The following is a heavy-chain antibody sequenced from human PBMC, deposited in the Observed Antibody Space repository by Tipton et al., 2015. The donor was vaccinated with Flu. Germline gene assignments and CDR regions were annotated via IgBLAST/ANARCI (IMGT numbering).Heavy chain of an antibody. D-gene: IGHD3-3*01. J-gene: IGHJ5*02. CDR2: INLSGSP. CDR3: ARDFHPTSNWFDP. Sequence: TLSLTCTAYGGSFSGFYWSWIRQPPGKGLEWIGEINLSGSPNYNPSLKSRVTMSIDTSRNQFSLKVSSVTAADTAVYYCARDFHPTSNWFDPWGQGTLVTVSS. V-gene: IGHV4-34*01. CDR1: GGSFSGFY.